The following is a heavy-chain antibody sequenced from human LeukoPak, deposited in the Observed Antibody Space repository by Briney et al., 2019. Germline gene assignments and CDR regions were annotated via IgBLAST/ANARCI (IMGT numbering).Heavy chain of an antibody. CDR1: GFTFSTCA. CDR3: AKWAVAGYAFFDY. J-gene: IGHJ4*02. Sequence: GGSLRLSCAASGFTFSTCAMSWVRQAPEKGLEWVSTIGGGGFSTYYADSVKGRFTISRDNSKNTLYLQVNNLRAEDTAVYYCAKWAVAGYAFFDYWGQGTLVTVSS. V-gene: IGHV3-23*01. D-gene: IGHD6-19*01. CDR2: IGGGGFST.